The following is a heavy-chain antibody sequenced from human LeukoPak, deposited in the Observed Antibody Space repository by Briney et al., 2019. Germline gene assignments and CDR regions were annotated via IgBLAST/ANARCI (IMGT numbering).Heavy chain of an antibody. Sequence: SETLSLTCSVSGGSISSGDYFWAWVRQPPGRGLEWVASLHSSGNTYYSPSLKSRVTISRDTPKHQFFLRLRSVTAADPAIYFCARHPSGYYEHWAQGTLVTVSS. D-gene: IGHD3-22*01. J-gene: IGHJ4*02. CDR3: ARHPSGYYEH. V-gene: IGHV4-39*01. CDR1: GGSISSGDYF. CDR2: LHSSGNT.